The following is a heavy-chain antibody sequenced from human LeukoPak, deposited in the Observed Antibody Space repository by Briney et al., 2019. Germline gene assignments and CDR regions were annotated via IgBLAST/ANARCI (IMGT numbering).Heavy chain of an antibody. D-gene: IGHD1-26*01. CDR3: ARDIRAVGVTLYFDY. CDR1: EFTVSTNY. Sequence: GGSLRLSCVASEFTVSTNYMSWIRQTPGKGLEWLSYISGSGGDIHYADSVKGRFTISRDNAKNSLYLQMNSLRAEDTAMYYCARDIRAVGVTLYFDYWGQGILVTVTS. V-gene: IGHV3-11*01. J-gene: IGHJ4*02. CDR2: ISGSGGDI.